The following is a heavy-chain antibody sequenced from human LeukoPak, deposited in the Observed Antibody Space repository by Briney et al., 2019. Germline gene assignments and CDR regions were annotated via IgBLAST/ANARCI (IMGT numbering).Heavy chain of an antibody. J-gene: IGHJ4*02. CDR3: ARDTGYSSGWYSKYFDY. CDR2: IYTSGST. Sequence: SETLSLTCTVSGGSISSGSYYWSWIRQPAGKGLEWIGRIYTSGSTNYNPSLKSRVTISVDTSKNQFSLKLSSVTAADTAVYYCARDTGYSSGWYSKYFDYWGQGTLVTVSS. CDR1: GGSISSGSYY. D-gene: IGHD6-19*01. V-gene: IGHV4-61*02.